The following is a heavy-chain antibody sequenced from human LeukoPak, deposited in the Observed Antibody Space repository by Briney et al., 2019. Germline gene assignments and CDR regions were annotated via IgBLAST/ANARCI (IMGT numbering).Heavy chain of an antibody. Sequence: ASVKVSCKASGYTFSSHGISWVRQAPGQGLEWMGWISAYNGNTNYAQKLQGRVTMTTDTSTSTAYMELRSLRSDDTAAYYCARRGSSGWFDPWGQGTLVTVSS. D-gene: IGHD6-19*01. J-gene: IGHJ5*02. CDR1: GYTFSSHG. V-gene: IGHV1-18*01. CDR3: ARRGSSGWFDP. CDR2: ISAYNGNT.